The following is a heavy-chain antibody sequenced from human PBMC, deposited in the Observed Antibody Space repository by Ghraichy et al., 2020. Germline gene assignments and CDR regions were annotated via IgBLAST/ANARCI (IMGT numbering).Heavy chain of an antibody. J-gene: IGHJ4*02. Sequence: GESLNISCAASGFTFSSYWMSWVRQAPGKGLEWVANIKQDGSEKYYVDSVKGRFTISRDNAKNSLYLQMNSLRAEDTAVYYCARDYYYDSSGYYYAYWGQGTLVTVSS. CDR2: IKQDGSEK. CDR3: ARDYYYDSSGYYYAY. CDR1: GFTFSSYW. V-gene: IGHV3-7*01. D-gene: IGHD3-22*01.